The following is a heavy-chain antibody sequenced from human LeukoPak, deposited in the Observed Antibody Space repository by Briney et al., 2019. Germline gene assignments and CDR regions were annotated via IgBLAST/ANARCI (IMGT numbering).Heavy chain of an antibody. D-gene: IGHD3/OR15-3a*01. Sequence: SGPALVKPPQTLTLTCTFSGFSLTTHAMCVSWIRQPPGKALEWLARIDWDDGKFYSTSLKTRLTISKDTSKSQVVLTMTNMDPVDTATYYCARGKDYYFDYWGQGTLVTVSS. J-gene: IGHJ4*02. CDR2: IDWDDGK. CDR3: ARGKDYYFDY. CDR1: GFSLTTHAMC. V-gene: IGHV2-70*17.